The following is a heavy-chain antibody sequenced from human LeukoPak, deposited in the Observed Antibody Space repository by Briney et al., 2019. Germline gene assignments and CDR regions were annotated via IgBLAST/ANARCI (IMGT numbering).Heavy chain of an antibody. CDR1: GGSISRYY. CDR3: ARVGGGYYDSSGYYLI. Sequence: SETLSLTCTVSGGSISRYYWNWIRQPPGKGLEWIGNIYYSGNTNYNPSLKSRVTISVDRSKNHFSLKLSSVTAADTAVYYCARVGGGYYDSSGYYLIWGQGTMVTVSS. J-gene: IGHJ3*02. CDR2: IYYSGNT. D-gene: IGHD3-22*01. V-gene: IGHV4-59*01.